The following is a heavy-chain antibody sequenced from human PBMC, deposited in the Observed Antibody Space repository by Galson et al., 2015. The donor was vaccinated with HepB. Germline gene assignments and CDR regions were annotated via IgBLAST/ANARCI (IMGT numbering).Heavy chain of an antibody. Sequence: SLRLSCAASGFTVSSNYMSWVRQAPGKGLEWVSVIYSGGSTYYADSAKGRFTISRDNSKNTLYLQMNSLRAEDTAVYYCARGGGDSDSGDAFDIWGQGTMVTVSS. CDR2: IYSGGST. J-gene: IGHJ3*02. V-gene: IGHV3-66*01. CDR1: GFTVSSNY. D-gene: IGHD3-9*01. CDR3: ARGGGDSDSGDAFDI.